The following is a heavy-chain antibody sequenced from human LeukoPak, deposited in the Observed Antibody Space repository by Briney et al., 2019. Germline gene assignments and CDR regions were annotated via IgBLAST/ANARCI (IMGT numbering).Heavy chain of an antibody. J-gene: IGHJ4*02. D-gene: IGHD3-10*01. CDR1: GFTFRSYT. CDR2: IITSGGTT. V-gene: IGHV3-23*01. Sequence: GGSLRLSCAGTGFTFRSYTMSRVRQAPGNGLEWVSAIITSGGTTYYADSVKGRFTISRDNSKNTLYLQMSSLRAEDTAVYYCAKVGVYDSGTLRGYFDFWGQGTLVTVSS. CDR3: AKVGVYDSGTLRGYFDF.